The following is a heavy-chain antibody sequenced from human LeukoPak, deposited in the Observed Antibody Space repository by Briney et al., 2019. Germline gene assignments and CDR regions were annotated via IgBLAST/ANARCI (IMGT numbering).Heavy chain of an antibody. J-gene: IGHJ4*02. Sequence: GDSLRLSCAASGFTFSSYGMHWVRQAPGKGLEWVAVISYDGSNKYYADSVKGRFTISRDNSKNTLYLQMNSLRAEDTAVYYCAKDRGSIVGATGYFDYWGQGTLVTVSS. CDR2: ISYDGSNK. V-gene: IGHV3-30*18. CDR3: AKDRGSIVGATGYFDY. D-gene: IGHD1-26*01. CDR1: GFTFSSYG.